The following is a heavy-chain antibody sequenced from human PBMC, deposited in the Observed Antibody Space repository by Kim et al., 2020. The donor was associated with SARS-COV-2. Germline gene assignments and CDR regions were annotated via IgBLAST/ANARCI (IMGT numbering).Heavy chain of an antibody. D-gene: IGHD6-6*01. J-gene: IGHJ4*02. V-gene: IGHV3-73*01. CDR3: TLSSSSPDY. Sequence: ATAYAASVKGRFTISRDDSKNTAYLQMNSLKTEDTAVYYCTLSSSSPDYWGQGTLVTVSS. CDR2: AT.